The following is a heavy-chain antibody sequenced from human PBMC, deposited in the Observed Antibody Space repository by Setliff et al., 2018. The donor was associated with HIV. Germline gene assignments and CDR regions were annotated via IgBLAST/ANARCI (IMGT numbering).Heavy chain of an antibody. V-gene: IGHV3-15*01. J-gene: IGHJ4*02. CDR3: TTIKSYGAFDF. CDR2: IKSKTDGGTT. Sequence: GGSLRLSCAASGFTFSDAWMTWVRQAPGKGLEWVGRIKSKTDGGTTGYAAPVKGRFTISRDDSKNTLYLQMNSLKTEDTALYFCTTIKSYGAFDFWGQGALVTVSS. D-gene: IGHD5-18*01. CDR1: GFTFSDAW.